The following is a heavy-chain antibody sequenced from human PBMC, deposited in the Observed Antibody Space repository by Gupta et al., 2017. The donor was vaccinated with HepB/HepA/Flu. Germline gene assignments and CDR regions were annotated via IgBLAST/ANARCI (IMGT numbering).Heavy chain of an antibody. Sequence: VHLVESGGGVVQPGRSMTLSCAASGLSFSTYAMHWVRQTASQGLEWVAGISYDGNNEYYTYSVKGRFSVSRDNSQNILSLQMNRLKNEDSVVYFCARGPLLDYGDPSYYEHCGQGTLVSFS. V-gene: IGHV3-30*04. J-gene: IGHJ4*02. CDR3: ARGPLLDYGDPSYYEH. CDR1: GLSFSTYA. D-gene: IGHD4-17*01. CDR2: ISYDGNNE.